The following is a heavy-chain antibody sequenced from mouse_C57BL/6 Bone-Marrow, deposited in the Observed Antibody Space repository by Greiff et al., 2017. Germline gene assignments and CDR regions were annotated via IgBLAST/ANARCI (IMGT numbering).Heavy chain of an antibody. J-gene: IGHJ4*01. V-gene: IGHV1-42*01. CDR2: INPSTGGT. D-gene: IGHD2-5*01. CDR3: AREAYYSNYVYAMDY. CDR1: GYSFTGYY. Sequence: VQLQQSGPELVKPGASVKISCKASGYSFTGYYMNWVKQSPEKSLEWIGEINPSTGGTTYNQKFKAKATLTVDKSSSTAYMQLKSLTSEDSAVYYCAREAYYSNYVYAMDYWGQGTSVTVSS.